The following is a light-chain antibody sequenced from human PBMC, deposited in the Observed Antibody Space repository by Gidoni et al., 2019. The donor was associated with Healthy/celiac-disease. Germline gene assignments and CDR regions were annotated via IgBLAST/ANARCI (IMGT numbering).Light chain of an antibody. CDR2: GAS. Sequence: EIVSPPSPGTLSLSPGKRATLSCRASQSISSSYLAWYQQKPGQAPTLLIYGASSRATGIPDRFSGSGSGTDFTLTISRLEPEDVAVYYCQQYGSTPYTFGQGTKLEIK. CDR1: QSISSSY. J-gene: IGKJ2*01. V-gene: IGKV3-20*01. CDR3: QQYGSTPYT.